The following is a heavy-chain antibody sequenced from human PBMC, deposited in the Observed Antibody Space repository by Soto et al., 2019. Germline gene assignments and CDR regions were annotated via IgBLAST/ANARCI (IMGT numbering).Heavy chain of an antibody. CDR2: IYYSGST. Sequence: SETLSLTCTVSVGSISSSSYYWGWIRQPPGKGLEWIGSIYYSGSTYYNPSLKSRVTISVDTSKNQFSLKLSSVTAADTAVYYCARPQYYYDSSGYSTGVYNWFDPWGQGTLATVSS. D-gene: IGHD3-22*01. J-gene: IGHJ5*02. V-gene: IGHV4-39*01. CDR3: ARPQYYYDSSGYSTGVYNWFDP. CDR1: VGSISSSSYY.